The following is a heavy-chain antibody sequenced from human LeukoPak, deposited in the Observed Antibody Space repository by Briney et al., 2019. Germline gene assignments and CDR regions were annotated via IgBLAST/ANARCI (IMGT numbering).Heavy chain of an antibody. CDR3: ARVPQGSYVGWAISYYFDY. CDR2: MNPNSGNT. D-gene: IGHD3-10*01. J-gene: IGHJ4*02. CDR1: GYTFTSYD. V-gene: IGHV1-8*01. Sequence: ASVKVSCKASGYTFTSYDINWVRQATGQGLEWMGWMNPNSGNTGYAQKFQGRVTRTRNTSISTAYMELSSLRSEDTAVYYCARVPQGSYVGWAISYYFDYWGQGTLVTVSS.